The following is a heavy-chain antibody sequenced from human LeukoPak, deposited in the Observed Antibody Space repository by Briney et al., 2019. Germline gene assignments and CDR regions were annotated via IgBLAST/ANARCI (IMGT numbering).Heavy chain of an antibody. CDR1: GDSVSTNSVA. J-gene: IGHJ3*01. D-gene: IGHD2-15*01. Sequence: SQTLSLTCAISGDSVSTNSVAWNWIRQSPSRGLEWLGRTYYRSKWNNDYAVSVKSRITINPDTSKNQFSLQLNSLSPDDTALYYCARGRYSGSDLWGQGTMVTVSS. V-gene: IGHV6-1*01. CDR2: TYYRSKWNN. CDR3: ARGRYSGSDL.